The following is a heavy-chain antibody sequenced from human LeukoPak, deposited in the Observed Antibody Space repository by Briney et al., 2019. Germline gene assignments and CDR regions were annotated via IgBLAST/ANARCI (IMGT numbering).Heavy chain of an antibody. J-gene: IGHJ3*02. CDR2: IYTSGST. V-gene: IGHV4-4*07. Sequence: SETLSLTCTVSGGTISSYYWSWIRQPAGKGLEWIGRIYTSGSTNYNPSLKSRVTMSLDTSKNQFSLKLSSVTAADTAVYYCARADSSGYSRYAFDIWGQGTMVTVSS. CDR1: GGTISSYY. CDR3: ARADSSGYSRYAFDI. D-gene: IGHD3-22*01.